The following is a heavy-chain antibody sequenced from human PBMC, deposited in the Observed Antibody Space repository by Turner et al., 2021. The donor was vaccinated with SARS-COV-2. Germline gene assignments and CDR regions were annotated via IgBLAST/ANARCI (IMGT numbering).Heavy chain of an antibody. Sequence: EVQLVESGGGLVQPGGSLRLSCAASGLTVSSNYMSWVRQVPGKGLEWVSVIYSGGSTYYADSVKGRFTISRDNSKSTLYLQVNSLRAEDTAVYYCAKGDHPYGDYITPFDHWGQGTLVTVSS. D-gene: IGHD4-17*01. CDR1: GLTVSSNY. CDR2: IYSGGST. V-gene: IGHV3-66*01. J-gene: IGHJ4*02. CDR3: AKGDHPYGDYITPFDH.